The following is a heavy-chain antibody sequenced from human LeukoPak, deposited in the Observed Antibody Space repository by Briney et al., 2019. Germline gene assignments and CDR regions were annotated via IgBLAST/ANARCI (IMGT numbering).Heavy chain of an antibody. V-gene: IGHV3-21*01. J-gene: IGHJ6*02. CDR3: AREYQLLYYGMDV. Sequence: GGSLRLSCAASGFTFSSYSMNWVRQAPGKGLEWVSSISSSSSYIYYADSVKGRFTISRDNAKNPLYLQMNSLRAEDTAVYYCAREYQLLYYGMDVWGQGTTVTVSS. CDR1: GFTFSSYS. D-gene: IGHD2-2*01. CDR2: ISSSSSYI.